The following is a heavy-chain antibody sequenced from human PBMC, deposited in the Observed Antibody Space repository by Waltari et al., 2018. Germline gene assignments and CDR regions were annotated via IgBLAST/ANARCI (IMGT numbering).Heavy chain of an antibody. CDR3: ARGRYSSSSRWFDP. J-gene: IGHJ5*02. D-gene: IGHD6-6*01. Sequence: QVQLQQWGAGLLKPSETLSLTCAVYGGSFSGYYWSWIRQPPGKGLEWIGEINHSGSTNDNPSLKSRVTISVDTSKNQFSLKLSSVTAADTAVYYCARGRYSSSSRWFDPWGQGTLVTVSS. V-gene: IGHV4-34*01. CDR1: GGSFSGYY. CDR2: INHSGST.